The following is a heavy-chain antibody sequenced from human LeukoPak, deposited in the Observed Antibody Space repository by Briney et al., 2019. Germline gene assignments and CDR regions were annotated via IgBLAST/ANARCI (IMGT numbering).Heavy chain of an antibody. CDR1: GFTFTRYP. CDR3: ARDAQIAAADYCFDY. V-gene: IGHV3-30*04. D-gene: IGHD6-25*01. Sequence: GRSLRLSCAASGFTFTRYPMHWVRQTPGKGLEWVTVLSNDGRDKHYADSVKGRFTVSRDNSKNTLYLQMNSLRVEDTAVYYCARDAQIAAADYCFDYWGQGTLVTVSS. J-gene: IGHJ4*02. CDR2: LSNDGRDK.